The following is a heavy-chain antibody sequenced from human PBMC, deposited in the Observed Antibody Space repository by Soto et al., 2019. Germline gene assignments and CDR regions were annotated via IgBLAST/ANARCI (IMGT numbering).Heavy chain of an antibody. CDR3: ARAGSDIVVVPAAISGGYGMDV. D-gene: IGHD2-2*01. Sequence: ASVKVSCKASGYTFTGYYMHWVRQAPGQGLEWMGWINPNSGGTNYAQKFQGWVTMTRDTSISTAYMELSRLRSDDTAVYYCARAGSDIVVVPAAISGGYGMDVWGQGTTVTVS. V-gene: IGHV1-2*04. CDR1: GYTFTGYY. CDR2: INPNSGGT. J-gene: IGHJ6*02.